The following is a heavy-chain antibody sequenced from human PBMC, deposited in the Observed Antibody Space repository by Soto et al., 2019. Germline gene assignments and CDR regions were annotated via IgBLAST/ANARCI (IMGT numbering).Heavy chain of an antibody. CDR1: GGSISSSSYY. D-gene: IGHD6-13*01. CDR2: IYYSGST. V-gene: IGHV4-39*01. Sequence: SETLSLTCSVSGGSISSSSYYWGWIRQPPGKGLEWIGSIYYSGSTYYNPSLKSRVTISVDTSKNQFSLKLSSVTAADTAVYYCASSIEAAGGGPYYYYGMEVWGQGTTVTVSS. CDR3: ASSIEAAGGGPYYYYGMEV. J-gene: IGHJ6*02.